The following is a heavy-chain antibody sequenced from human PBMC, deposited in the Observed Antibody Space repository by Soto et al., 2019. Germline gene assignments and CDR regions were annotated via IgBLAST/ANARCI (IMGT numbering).Heavy chain of an antibody. CDR3: ARGITIFGVVDP. D-gene: IGHD3-3*01. J-gene: IGHJ5*02. CDR2: MNPNSGNT. Sequence: ASVKVSCKASGYTFTSYDINWVRQATGQGLEWMGWMNPNSGNTGYAQKFQGRVTMTRNTSISTAYMELSSLRSEDTAVYDCARGITIFGVVDPGGQGTLVTVSS. CDR1: GYTFTSYD. V-gene: IGHV1-8*01.